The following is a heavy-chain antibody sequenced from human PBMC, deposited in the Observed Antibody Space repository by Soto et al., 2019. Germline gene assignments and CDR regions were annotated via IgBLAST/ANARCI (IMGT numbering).Heavy chain of an antibody. V-gene: IGHV3-30*18. Sequence: QVLLVESGGSVVQPGRSLRISCAVSGFTFNSFGMHWVRQAPGKGLEWVAVISDDGSSKHYADSLKGRFTISRDNSNNTLYLQMDSLGPEDTAVYYCAKDRWGDFGDLNLPGYWGQGTLVTVSS. D-gene: IGHD4-17*01. CDR1: GFTFNSFG. CDR2: ISDDGSSK. CDR3: AKDRWGDFGDLNLPGY. J-gene: IGHJ4*02.